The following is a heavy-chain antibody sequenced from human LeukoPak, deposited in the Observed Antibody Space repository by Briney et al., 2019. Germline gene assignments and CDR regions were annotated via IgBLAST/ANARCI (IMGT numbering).Heavy chain of an antibody. D-gene: IGHD3-10*01. CDR1: GGSFSGYY. Sequence: SETLSLTCAVCGGSFSGYYWSWIRQPPGKGLEWIGEINHSGSTNYTPSLKSRVTISVDTSKNQFSLKLSSVTAADTAVYYCARRYGSGSYGPIDYWGQGTLVTVSS. V-gene: IGHV4-34*01. CDR2: INHSGST. J-gene: IGHJ4*02. CDR3: ARRYGSGSYGPIDY.